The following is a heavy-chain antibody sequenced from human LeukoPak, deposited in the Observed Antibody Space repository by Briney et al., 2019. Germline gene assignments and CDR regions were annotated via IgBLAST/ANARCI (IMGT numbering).Heavy chain of an antibody. CDR2: IYPSDSDT. D-gene: IGHD2/OR15-2a*01. Sequence: GESLKISCKGSGYSFTSQWIGWVRQMPGKGLEWMGIIYPSDSDTRYSPSFEGQVSISADKSISTAYLQWSSLKASDSAIYYCVRPRPITIDEELSMGYSDYWGQGTQVTVSS. V-gene: IGHV5-51*01. J-gene: IGHJ4*02. CDR3: VRPRPITIDEELSMGYSDY. CDR1: GYSFTSQW.